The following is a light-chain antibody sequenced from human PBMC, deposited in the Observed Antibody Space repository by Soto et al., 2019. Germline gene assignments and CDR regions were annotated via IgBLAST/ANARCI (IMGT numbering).Light chain of an antibody. CDR3: QQYGGSPRT. Sequence: EIVLTQSPGTLSLSPGERATLSCRASQTVSSSYLAWYQHKPGQAPRLLIYGASSRATCITDRFSGSGSGTDFNLTISRLEPDDFAVYYCQQYGGSPRTFGQETKVAIK. CDR2: GAS. V-gene: IGKV3-20*01. J-gene: IGKJ1*01. CDR1: QTVSSSY.